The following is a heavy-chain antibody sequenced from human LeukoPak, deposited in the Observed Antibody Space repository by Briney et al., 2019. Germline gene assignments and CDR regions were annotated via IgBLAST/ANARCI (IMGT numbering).Heavy chain of an antibody. Sequence: ASVKVSCKASGYTFTSYAMHWVRQAPGQRLEWMGWINTGNGNTKYSQEFQGRVTITRNTSISTAYMELSSLRSEDTAVYYCARADYGDPAGYWGQGTLVTVSS. V-gene: IGHV1-3*03. CDR2: INTGNGNT. CDR1: GYTFTSYA. CDR3: ARADYGDPAGY. D-gene: IGHD4-17*01. J-gene: IGHJ4*02.